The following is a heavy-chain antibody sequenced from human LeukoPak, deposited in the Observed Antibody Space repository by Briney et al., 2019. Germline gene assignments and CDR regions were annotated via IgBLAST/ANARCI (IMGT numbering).Heavy chain of an antibody. Sequence: PGGSLRLSCAASGFTFSSYGMHWVRQAPGKGLEWVAFVRYDGNDKYYADSVKGRFTISRDNFKNTLYLQVSSLTPEDTAVYYCAKDLMRDRWFGESWGQGTLVTVSS. V-gene: IGHV3-30*02. CDR1: GFTFSSYG. CDR3: AKDLMRDRWFGES. J-gene: IGHJ5*02. D-gene: IGHD3-10*01. CDR2: VRYDGNDK.